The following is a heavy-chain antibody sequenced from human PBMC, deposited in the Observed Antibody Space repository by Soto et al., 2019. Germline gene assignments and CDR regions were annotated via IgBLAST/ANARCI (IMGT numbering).Heavy chain of an antibody. V-gene: IGHV4-30-2*01. CDR2: IYYGGST. D-gene: IGHD3-10*01. CDR1: GGSISSGDYS. Sequence: PSETLSLTCAVSGGSISSGDYSWNWIRQPPGKGLEWIGYIYYGGSTYYNPSLQSRVTMSVDRSRNQFSLKLNSVTAADTAVYYCARVRGEYENTGDVDTRGQETLLTISS. CDR3: ARVRGEYENTGDVDT. J-gene: IGHJ4*02.